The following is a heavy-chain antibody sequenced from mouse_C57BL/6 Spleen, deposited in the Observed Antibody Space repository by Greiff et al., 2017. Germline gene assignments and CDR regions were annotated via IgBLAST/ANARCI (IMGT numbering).Heavy chain of an antibody. D-gene: IGHD1-1*01. CDR1: GFTFSDYG. CDR2: ISSGSSTI. CDR3: TTVVARDFAY. Sequence: DVKLVESGGGLVKPGGSLKLSCAASGFTFSDYGMHWVRQAPEKGLEWVAYISSGSSTIYYADTVKGRFTISRDNAKNTLFLQMTSLRSEDTAMYYCTTVVARDFAYWGQGTLVTVSA. V-gene: IGHV5-17*01. J-gene: IGHJ3*01.